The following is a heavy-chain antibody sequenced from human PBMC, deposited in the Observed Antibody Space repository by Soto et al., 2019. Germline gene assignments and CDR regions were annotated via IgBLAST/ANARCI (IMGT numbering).Heavy chain of an antibody. CDR3: ALTRYSSNVDY. D-gene: IGHD6-13*01. V-gene: IGHV2-5*01. Sequence: QITLKESGPTLVKPTQTLTQTCTFSGFSLSTSGVGVGWIRQPPGKALEWLALIYWNDDKRYSPSLKSRLTITKDTSKNQVVLTMTNMDPVDTATYYCALTRYSSNVDYWGQGTLVTVSS. CDR1: GFSLSTSGVG. CDR2: IYWNDDK. J-gene: IGHJ4*02.